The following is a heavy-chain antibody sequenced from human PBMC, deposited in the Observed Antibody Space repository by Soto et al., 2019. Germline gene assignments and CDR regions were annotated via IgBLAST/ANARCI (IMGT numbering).Heavy chain of an antibody. CDR1: GFTFSNYW. Sequence: GGSLRLSCVGSGFTFSNYWMHWVRQAPGKGLEWVSRVKSDGSSTSYADSAKGRFTISRDNAKNTLYLQMNSLRADDTAVHYCARDADYDFWSGAQFYYMDVWGKGTTVTVSS. J-gene: IGHJ6*03. CDR3: ARDADYDFWSGAQFYYMDV. D-gene: IGHD3-3*01. V-gene: IGHV3-74*01. CDR2: VKSDGSST.